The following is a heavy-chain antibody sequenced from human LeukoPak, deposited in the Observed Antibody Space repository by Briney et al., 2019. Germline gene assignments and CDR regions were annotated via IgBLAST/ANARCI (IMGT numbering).Heavy chain of an antibody. CDR2: INWNGGST. V-gene: IGHV3-20*04. CDR1: GFTFDDYG. CDR3: ARDGGAAAGTGYFDN. Sequence: PGGSLRLSCAASGFTFDDYGMSWVRQARGKGLEWVSGINWNGGSTGYADSVKGRFTISRDNAKNSLYLQMNSLRAEDTAVYYCARDGGAAAGTGYFDNWGQGTLVTVSS. D-gene: IGHD6-13*01. J-gene: IGHJ4*02.